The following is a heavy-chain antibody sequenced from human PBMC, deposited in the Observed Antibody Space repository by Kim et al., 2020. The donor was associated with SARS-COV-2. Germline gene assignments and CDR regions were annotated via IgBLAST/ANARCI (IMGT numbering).Heavy chain of an antibody. CDR2: IYTSGST. CDR1: GGSISSGSYY. Sequence: SETLSLTCTVSGGSISSGSYYWSWIRQPAGKGLEWIGRIYTSGSTNYNPSLKSRVTISVDTSKNQFSLKLSSVTAADTAVYYCARGDILTGYYSDYWGQGTLVTVSS. D-gene: IGHD3-9*01. J-gene: IGHJ4*02. CDR3: ARGDILTGYYSDY. V-gene: IGHV4-61*02.